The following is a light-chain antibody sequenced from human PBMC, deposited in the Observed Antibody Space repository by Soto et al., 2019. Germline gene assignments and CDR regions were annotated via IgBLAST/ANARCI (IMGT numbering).Light chain of an antibody. J-gene: IGLJ2*01. CDR1: SRDVGAYNY. CDR3: SSYAGSNNVV. CDR2: EVT. Sequence: QSVLTQPPSAFGSPGQSVTISCTGTSRDVGAYNYVSWYQQHPGKAPKVMIYEVTKRPSGVPDRFSGSKSGNTASLTVSGLQSEDEADYYCSSYAGSNNVVFGGGTKLTVL. V-gene: IGLV2-8*01.